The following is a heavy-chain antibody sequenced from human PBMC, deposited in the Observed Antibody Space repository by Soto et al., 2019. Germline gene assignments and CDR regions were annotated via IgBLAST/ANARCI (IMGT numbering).Heavy chain of an antibody. Sequence: QLQLQESGPGLVKPSETLSLTCTVSGGSISSSSYYWGWIRQPPGKGLEWIGSIYYSGSTYYNPSLKSRVTLSVDTSNNQFSLKLSSVTAADTAVYYCARSREYDILTGYKELNWFDPWGQGTLVTVSS. CDR3: ARSREYDILTGYKELNWFDP. CDR1: GGSISSSSYY. CDR2: IYYSGST. D-gene: IGHD3-9*01. V-gene: IGHV4-39*01. J-gene: IGHJ5*02.